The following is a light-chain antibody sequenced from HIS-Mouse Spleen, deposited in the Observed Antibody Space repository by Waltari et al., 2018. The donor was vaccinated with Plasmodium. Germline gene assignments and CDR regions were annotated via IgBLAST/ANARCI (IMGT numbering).Light chain of an antibody. Sequence: DIQMTQSPSSVSASVGGRVTLTCRASQGISSWLAWYQQKPGKAPKLLIYGASSLHSGVPARFSGSGSGTEFTLTISSLQSEDFATYYCQQANSCPLTFGGGTKVEIK. CDR2: GAS. CDR1: QGISSW. CDR3: QQANSCPLT. J-gene: IGKJ4*01. V-gene: IGKV1-12*01.